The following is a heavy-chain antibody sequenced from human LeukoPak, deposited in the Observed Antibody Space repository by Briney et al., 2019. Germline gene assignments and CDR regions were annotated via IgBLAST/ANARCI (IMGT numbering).Heavy chain of an antibody. D-gene: IGHD3-3*01. CDR2: IYYSGST. J-gene: IGHJ4*02. Sequence: SETLSLTCTVSGGSISSSSYYWGWIRQPPGKGLEWIGSIYYSGSTYYNPSLKSRVTISVDTSKNQFSLKLSSVTAADTAVYYCARTTIIGAVIFFDYWGQGTLVTVSS. CDR3: ARTTIIGAVIFFDY. CDR1: GGSISSSSYY. V-gene: IGHV4-39*07.